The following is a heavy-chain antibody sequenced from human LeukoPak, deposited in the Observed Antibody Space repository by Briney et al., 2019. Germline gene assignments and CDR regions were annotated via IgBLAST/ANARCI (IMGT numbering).Heavy chain of an antibody. CDR3: ARVGDRGPFDY. D-gene: IGHD3-16*01. CDR2: ISSSGSTI. J-gene: IGHJ4*02. CDR1: GFTFSDYY. Sequence: KTGGSLRFSSAASGFTFSDYYMSWIRQAPGKGLEWVSYISSSGSTIYYADSVKGRFTISRDNAKNSLYLQMNSLRAEDTAVYYCARVGDRGPFDYWGQGTLVTVSS. V-gene: IGHV3-11*01.